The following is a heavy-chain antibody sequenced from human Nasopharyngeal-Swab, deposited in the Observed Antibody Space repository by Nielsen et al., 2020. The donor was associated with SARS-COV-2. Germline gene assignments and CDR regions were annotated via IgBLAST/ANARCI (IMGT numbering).Heavy chain of an antibody. V-gene: IGHV4-39*07. J-gene: IGHJ6*04. CDR2: IYYSGST. D-gene: IGHD3-9*01. CDR1: GGSISSSSYY. CDR3: ARQLEIDLPYGMDV. Sequence: PSETLSLTCTVSGGSISSSSYYWGWIRQPPGKGLEWIGSIYYSGSTYYNPSLKSRVTISVDTSKNQFSLKLSSVTAADTAVYYCARQLEIDLPYGMDVWGKGTTVTVSS.